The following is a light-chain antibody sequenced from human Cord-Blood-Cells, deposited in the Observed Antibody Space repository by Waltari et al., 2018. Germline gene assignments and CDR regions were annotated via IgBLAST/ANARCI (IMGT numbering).Light chain of an antibody. CDR1: QSVSSN. CDR2: GAS. CDR3: QQYNNWPPYT. J-gene: IGKJ2*01. Sequence: EIVMTHSPATLSASPGESPTLTCRASQSVSSNSAWYQQKPGQAPRLLIYGASTRATGIPARFSGSGSGTEFTLTISSLQSEDFAVYYCQQYNNWPPYTFGQGTKLEIK. V-gene: IGKV3-15*01.